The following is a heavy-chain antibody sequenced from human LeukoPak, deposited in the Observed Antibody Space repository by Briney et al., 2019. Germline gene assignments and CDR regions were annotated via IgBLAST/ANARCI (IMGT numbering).Heavy chain of an antibody. CDR1: GGSISSYY. CDR2: IYYSGST. CDR3: ARVPAMRGGWFDP. J-gene: IGHJ5*02. Sequence: SETLSLTCTVSGGSISSYYWSWIRQPPGKGLEWIGYIYYSGSTNYNPSLKSRVTMSVDTSKNQFSLKLSSVTAADTAVYYCARVPAMRGGWFDPWGQGTLVTVSS. D-gene: IGHD2-2*01. V-gene: IGHV4-59*01.